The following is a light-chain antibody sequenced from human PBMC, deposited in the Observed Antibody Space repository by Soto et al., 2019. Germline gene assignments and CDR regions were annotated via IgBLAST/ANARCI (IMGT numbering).Light chain of an antibody. CDR1: SSDVGGYNY. J-gene: IGLJ2*01. CDR2: DVS. CDR3: SSYTSSSTLGVV. V-gene: IGLV2-14*01. Sequence: QSVLTQPASVSGSPGQSITISCTGTSSDVGGYNYVSWYQQHPGKAPKLMIYDVSNRPSGVSNRFSGSKSGNTASLTIPGLQAEDEADYYCSSYTSSSTLGVVFGGGTKLTVL.